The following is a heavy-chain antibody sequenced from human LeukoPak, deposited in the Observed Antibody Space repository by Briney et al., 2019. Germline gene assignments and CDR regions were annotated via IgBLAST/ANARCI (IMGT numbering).Heavy chain of an antibody. CDR3: ARDDSSGPQVY. Sequence: GASVKVSCKASGDPFSSYYMHWVRQAPGQGLEWMGIINPSGGSTKYAQKLQGRVTMSRDTSTSTVYMELSSLRSEDTAVYYCARDDSSGPQVYWGQGTLVTVSS. J-gene: IGHJ4*02. V-gene: IGHV1-46*01. D-gene: IGHD3-22*01. CDR2: INPSGGST. CDR1: GDPFSSYY.